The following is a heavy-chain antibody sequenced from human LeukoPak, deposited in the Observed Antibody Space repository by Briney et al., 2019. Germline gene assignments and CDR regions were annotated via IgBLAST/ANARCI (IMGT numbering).Heavy chain of an antibody. CDR1: GFIFSSYG. CDR3: ARVRISAHGGHFDY. Sequence: GGSLRLSCAASGFIFSSYGMHWVRQAPGKGLEWVAVISYDGSNKYYADSVKGRFTSSRDNTKNSLYLQMNSLRAEDTAVYYCARVRISAHGGHFDYWGQGTLVTVSS. V-gene: IGHV3-30*03. CDR2: ISYDGSNK. D-gene: IGHD5-24*01. J-gene: IGHJ4*02.